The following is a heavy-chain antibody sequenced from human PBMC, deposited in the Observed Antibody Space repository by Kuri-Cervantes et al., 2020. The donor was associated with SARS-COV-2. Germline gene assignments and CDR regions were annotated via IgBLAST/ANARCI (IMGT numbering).Heavy chain of an antibody. V-gene: IGHV3-21*01. CDR1: GFTFSSDG. D-gene: IGHD2-2*01. J-gene: IGHJ6*02. Sequence: GGSLRLSCAASGFTFSSDGMHWVRQAPGKGLEWVSSISSSSSYIYYADSVKGRFTISRDNAKNSLYLQMNSLRAEDTAVYYCARDEEGGCSSTSCFLYGYGMDVWGQGTTVTVSS. CDR3: ARDEEGGCSSTSCFLYGYGMDV. CDR2: ISSSSSYI.